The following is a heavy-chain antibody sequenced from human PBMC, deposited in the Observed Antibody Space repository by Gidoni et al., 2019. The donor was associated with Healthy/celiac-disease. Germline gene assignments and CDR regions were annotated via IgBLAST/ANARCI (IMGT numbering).Heavy chain of an antibody. CDR1: GFTFSSYG. D-gene: IGHD6-13*01. CDR2: ISYDGSNK. V-gene: IGHV3-30*18. J-gene: IGHJ4*02. CDR3: AKGGAAAGHPFDY. Sequence: QVQLVESGGGVVQPGRSLRLSCAASGFTFSSYGMHWVRQAPGKGLEWVAVISYDGSNKYYADSVKCRFTISRDNSKNTLYLQMNSLRAEDTAVYYCAKGGAAAGHPFDYWGQGTLVTVSS.